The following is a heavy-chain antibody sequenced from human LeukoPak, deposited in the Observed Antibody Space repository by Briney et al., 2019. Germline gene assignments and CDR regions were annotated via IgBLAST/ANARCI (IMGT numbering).Heavy chain of an antibody. CDR3: ARGGISSSWEPDAFDI. Sequence: PSGGTLRLSCAAPGFTFRRYGTNWVRQAPGKGLEWVSAISGSGGSTYYGDSVKGRFTISRDNAKNSLYLQMSSLRAEDTAVYYCARGGISSSWEPDAFDIWGQGTMVTISS. V-gene: IGHV3-23*01. J-gene: IGHJ3*02. D-gene: IGHD6-13*01. CDR2: ISGSGGST. CDR1: GFTFRRYG.